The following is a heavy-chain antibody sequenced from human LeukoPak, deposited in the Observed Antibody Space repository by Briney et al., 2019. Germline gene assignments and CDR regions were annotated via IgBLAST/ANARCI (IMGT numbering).Heavy chain of an antibody. J-gene: IGHJ5*02. CDR3: ARGMYYDILTGLPNWFDP. CDR1: GDSISTYH. D-gene: IGHD3-9*01. V-gene: IGHV4-59*08. Sequence: SETLSLTCSVSGDSISTYHWSWIRQAPGKGLEWIGSMSYTGSTDYNPSVKSRVTISVDTSKNQFSLKLTSVTAADTAVYYCARGMYYDILTGLPNWFDPWGQGTLVTVSS. CDR2: MSYTGST.